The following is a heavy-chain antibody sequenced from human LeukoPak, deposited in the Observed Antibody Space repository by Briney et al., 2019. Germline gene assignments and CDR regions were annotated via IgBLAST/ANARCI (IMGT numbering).Heavy chain of an antibody. Sequence: SQTLSLTCNVSGGSISSGGYYWSWIRQPPGKGLEWIGYIYHSGSTYYNPSLKSRVTISVDRSKNQFSLKLSSVTAADTAVYYCARTPGYCSSTSCYASDYWGQGSLVTASS. CDR1: GGSISSGGYY. V-gene: IGHV4-30-2*01. D-gene: IGHD2-2*03. CDR2: IYHSGST. CDR3: ARTPGYCSSTSCYASDY. J-gene: IGHJ4*02.